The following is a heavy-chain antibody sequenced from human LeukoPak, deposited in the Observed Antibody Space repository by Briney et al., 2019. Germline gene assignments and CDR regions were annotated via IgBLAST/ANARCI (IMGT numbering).Heavy chain of an antibody. V-gene: IGHV1-46*01. CDR2: INPSGGRT. D-gene: IGHD1-26*01. CDR3: ARDLGVGGEGTFDY. J-gene: IGHJ4*02. CDR1: GGTFSSYA. Sequence: ASVKVSCKASGGTFSSYAISWVRQAPGQGLEWMGIINPSGGRTSYAQKFQGRVTMTRDTSTSTVYMELSSLRSEDTAVYYCARDLGVGGEGTFDYWGQGALVTVSS.